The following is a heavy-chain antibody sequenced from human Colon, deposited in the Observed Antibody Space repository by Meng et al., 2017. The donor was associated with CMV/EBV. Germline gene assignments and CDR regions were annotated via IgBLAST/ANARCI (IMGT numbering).Heavy chain of an antibody. D-gene: IGHD3-10*01. CDR1: GFSFDHYA. J-gene: IGHJ6*02. Sequence: GESLKISCVVSGFSFDHYAVHWVRQAPGKGLEWVSLVSWDSVTNYYGDSVKGRFTISRDKKKNTLFLQMNNLRPEDTAVYYCAKVEGSTSNFYYFGMHVWGQGTTVTVSS. V-gene: IGHV3-43D*03. CDR3: AKVEGSTSNFYYFGMHV. CDR2: VSWDSVTN.